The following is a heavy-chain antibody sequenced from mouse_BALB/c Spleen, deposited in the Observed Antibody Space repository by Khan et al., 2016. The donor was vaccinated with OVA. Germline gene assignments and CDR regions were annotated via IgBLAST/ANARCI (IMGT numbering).Heavy chain of an antibody. CDR3: TRLAYYYDSEGFAY. D-gene: IGHD1-1*01. V-gene: IGHV5-6*01. CDR2: VSTGGSYT. J-gene: IGHJ3*01. Sequence: EVELVESGGDLVKPGGSLKLSCAASGFTFSTYGMSWVRQTADKRLEWVATVSTGGSYTYYADSVKGRFTISRDNAKNTLFLQMSGLKSEDTAIFYCTRLAYYYDSEGFAYWGQGTLVTVSA. CDR1: GFTFSTYG.